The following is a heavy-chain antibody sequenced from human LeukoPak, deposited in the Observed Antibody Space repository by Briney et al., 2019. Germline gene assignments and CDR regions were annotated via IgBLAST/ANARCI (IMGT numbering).Heavy chain of an antibody. D-gene: IGHD3-22*01. J-gene: IGHJ3*02. CDR2: ISSSGST. Sequence: PSQTLSLTCTVSGDSISSGDYYRSWLRQPAGTGLEWIGRISSSGSTNYNPSLKSRVTISVDTSKNQFSPKLSSVTAADTAVYFCARGPYSYDSSGAFDIWGQGTMVTVSS. CDR3: ARGPYSYDSSGAFDI. V-gene: IGHV4-61*02. CDR1: GDSISSGDYY.